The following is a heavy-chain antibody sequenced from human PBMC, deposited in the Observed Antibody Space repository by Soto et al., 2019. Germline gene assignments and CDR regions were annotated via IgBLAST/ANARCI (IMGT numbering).Heavy chain of an antibody. CDR1: GFTFSSYG. J-gene: IGHJ6*03. D-gene: IGHD6-13*01. CDR3: ARDSSSWDYYYYYMDV. Sequence: PAGSLRLSCAASGFTFSSYGMHWVRQAPGKGLEWVAVIWFDGSNKYYADSVKGRFTISRDNSKNTLYLQMNSLRAEDTAVYYCARDSSSWDYYYYYMDVWGKGTTVTVSS. CDR2: IWFDGSNK. V-gene: IGHV3-33*01.